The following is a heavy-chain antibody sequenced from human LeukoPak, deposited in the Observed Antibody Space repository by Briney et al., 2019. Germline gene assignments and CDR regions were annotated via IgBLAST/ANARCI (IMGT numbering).Heavy chain of an antibody. Sequence: SETLSLTCAVYGGSFSGYYWSWIRQPPGKGLEWIGEIKHSGSTNYNPSLKIRVTISVDTSKNQFSLKLSSVPAADTAVYYCARVPYYYDSSGYWNWFDPWGQGTLVTLSS. CDR3: ARVPYYYDSSGYWNWFDP. CDR2: IKHSGST. J-gene: IGHJ5*02. V-gene: IGHV4-34*01. D-gene: IGHD3-22*01. CDR1: GGSFSGYY.